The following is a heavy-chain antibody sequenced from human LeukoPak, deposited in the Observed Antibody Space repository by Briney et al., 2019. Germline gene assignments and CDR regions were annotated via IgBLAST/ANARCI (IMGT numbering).Heavy chain of an antibody. Sequence: GGSLRLSCAASGFTFSSYAMHWVRQAPGKGLEWVAVISYDGSNKYYADSVKGRFTISIDNSKNTLYLQMNSLRAEDTAVYYCAREVWGPEYWGQGTLVTVSS. J-gene: IGHJ4*02. V-gene: IGHV3-30-3*01. CDR2: ISYDGSNK. CDR1: GFTFSSYA. CDR3: AREVWGPEY. D-gene: IGHD1-14*01.